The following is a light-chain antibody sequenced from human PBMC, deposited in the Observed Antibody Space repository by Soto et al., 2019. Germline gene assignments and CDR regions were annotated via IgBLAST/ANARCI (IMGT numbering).Light chain of an antibody. V-gene: IGLV2-14*03. J-gene: IGLJ2*01. CDR2: NVN. CDR1: SSDVGGYDY. Sequence: QSALTQVASVSGSPGQSITISCTGTSSDVGGYDYVSWYQQHPGKAPKLMIYNVNNRPSGVSDRFSGSKSGDTASLTISGLQAEDEGNYYCSSYPNTNTVVFGGGTKVTVL. CDR3: SSYPNTNTVV.